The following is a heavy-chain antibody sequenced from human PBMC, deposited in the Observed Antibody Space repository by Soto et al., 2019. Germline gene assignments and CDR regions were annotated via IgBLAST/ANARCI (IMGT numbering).Heavy chain of an antibody. V-gene: IGHV4-34*01. Sequence: QVQLQQWGAGLLKPSETLSLSCAVYGGSFSDHYWVWIRQPPGGGLEWSGEINHSGSANHNPSLKSRITTSVDTSKNQFSLRLTSVTAADTAVYYCARGRGGYTYGGLDYWGQGIVVTVSS. CDR3: ARGRGGYTYGGLDY. CDR1: GGSFSDHY. J-gene: IGHJ4*02. CDR2: INHSGSA. D-gene: IGHD5-18*01.